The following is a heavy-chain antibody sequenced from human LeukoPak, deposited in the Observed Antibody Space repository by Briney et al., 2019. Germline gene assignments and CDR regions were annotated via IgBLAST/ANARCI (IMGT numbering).Heavy chain of an antibody. CDR2: IRYDESDK. D-gene: IGHD1-26*01. Sequence: GGSLRLSCATSGFTFSHYGMHWVRQAPGRGLDWVAHIRYDESDKYYADSVKGRFTISRDNSKNTLYLQMSSLRAEDTAVYYCAISGGYWAWAHWGQGTLVTVSS. CDR1: GFTFSHYG. CDR3: AISGGYWAWAH. V-gene: IGHV3-30*02. J-gene: IGHJ4*02.